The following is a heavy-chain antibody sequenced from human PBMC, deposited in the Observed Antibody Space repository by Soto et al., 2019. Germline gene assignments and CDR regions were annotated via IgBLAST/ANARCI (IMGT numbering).Heavy chain of an antibody. Sequence: EVQLLESGGGLARPGGSLRLSCVASGFTFSDYAMTWVRQAPGQGLEWVATISATGGNIEYTDSLKGRFTSSRDNSKNNIYLHLHGLTSDDTAVHYCAKVAGGLGYFDLWGRGTLVTVSS. J-gene: IGHJ2*01. D-gene: IGHD3-16*01. CDR3: AKVAGGLGYFDL. CDR1: GFTFSDYA. V-gene: IGHV3-23*01. CDR2: ISATGGNI.